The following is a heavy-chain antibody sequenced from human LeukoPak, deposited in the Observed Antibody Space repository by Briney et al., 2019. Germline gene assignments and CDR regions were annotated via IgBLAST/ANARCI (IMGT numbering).Heavy chain of an antibody. CDR2: IYYSGST. Sequence: SETLSLTCTVSGGSISSYYWSWIRQPPGKGLEWIGYIYYSGSTNYNPSLKSRVTISVDRSKNQFSLKLSSVTAADTAVYYCAREGISIAAIDYWGQGTLVTVSS. CDR3: AREGISIAAIDY. J-gene: IGHJ4*02. V-gene: IGHV4-59*12. CDR1: GGSISSYY. D-gene: IGHD6-6*01.